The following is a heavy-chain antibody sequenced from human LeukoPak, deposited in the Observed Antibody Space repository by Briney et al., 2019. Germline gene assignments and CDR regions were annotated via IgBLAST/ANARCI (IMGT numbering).Heavy chain of an antibody. CDR2: IKSKTDGGTT. V-gene: IGHV3-15*01. CDR3: ARVWFGALDV. Sequence: PGGSLRLSCTASGFTFGDYAMSCFRQAPGKGLEWVCRIKSKTDGGTTDYVAPVKGRFTISRDDSKNTLYLQMNSLKTEDTAVYYCARVWFGALDVWGQGTTVTVSS. J-gene: IGHJ6*02. CDR1: GFTFGDYA. D-gene: IGHD3-10*01.